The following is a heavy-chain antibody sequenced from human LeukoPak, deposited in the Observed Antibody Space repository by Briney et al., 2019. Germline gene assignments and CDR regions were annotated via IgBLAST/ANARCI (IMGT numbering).Heavy chain of an antibody. Sequence: ASVKVSCKVSGYTLTELSMHWVRQAPGKGLEWMGGFDPEDGETIYAQKFQGRVTMTEDTSTDTAYMELSSLRSEDTAVYYCATVLKWGGLGGRWFDPWGQGTLVTVSS. D-gene: IGHD7-27*01. CDR1: GYTLTELS. V-gene: IGHV1-24*01. J-gene: IGHJ5*02. CDR2: FDPEDGET. CDR3: ATVLKWGGLGGRWFDP.